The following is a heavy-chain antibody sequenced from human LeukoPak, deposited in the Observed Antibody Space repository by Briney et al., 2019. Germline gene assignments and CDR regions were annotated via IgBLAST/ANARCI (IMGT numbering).Heavy chain of an antibody. CDR1: GFTFSNYW. Sequence: GGSLRLSCAASGFTFSNYWMHWVRQAPGKGLVWVSRINSDGINTSYADSVKGRFTISRDNAKNTLNLQMNSLRAEDTAVYYCAKEMGHVILTGPSSFDYWGQGTLVTVSS. V-gene: IGHV3-74*01. CDR2: INSDGINT. J-gene: IGHJ4*02. D-gene: IGHD3-9*01. CDR3: AKEMGHVILTGPSSFDY.